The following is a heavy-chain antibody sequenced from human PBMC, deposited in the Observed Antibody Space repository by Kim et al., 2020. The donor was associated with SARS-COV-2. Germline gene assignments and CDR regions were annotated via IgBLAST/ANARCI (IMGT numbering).Heavy chain of an antibody. V-gene: IGHV1-69*13. CDR1: GGTFSSYA. D-gene: IGHD3-3*01. CDR3: ARSITIFGVVILRPYYFDY. CDR2: IIPIFGTA. Sequence: SVKVSCKASGGTFSSYAISWVRQAPGQGLEWMGGIIPIFGTANYAQKFQGRVTITADESTSTAYMELSSLRSEDTAVYYCARSITIFGVVILRPYYFDYWGQGTLVTVSS. J-gene: IGHJ4*02.